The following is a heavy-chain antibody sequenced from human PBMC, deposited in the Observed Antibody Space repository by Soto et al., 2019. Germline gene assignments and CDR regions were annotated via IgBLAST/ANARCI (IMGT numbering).Heavy chain of an antibody. V-gene: IGHV3-23*01. Sequence: GGSLRLSCAASGFTFSTYTMTWGRHAPGKGLEWVSCVGGSVDGTYYEDSVKGRFTISRHNSKNTLYLQMNRLRAEDTAIYYCAKAREVTLVRISLGQWGQGPLVTVS. D-gene: IGHD3-10*01. J-gene: IGHJ4*02. CDR1: GFTFSTYT. CDR2: VGGSVDGT. CDR3: AKAREVTLVRISLGQ.